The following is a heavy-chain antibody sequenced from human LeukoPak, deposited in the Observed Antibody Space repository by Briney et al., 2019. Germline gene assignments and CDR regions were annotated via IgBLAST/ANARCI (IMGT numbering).Heavy chain of an antibody. CDR1: GYTFTSYG. V-gene: IGHV1-18*01. J-gene: IGHJ5*02. D-gene: IGHD3-3*01. Sequence: GASVKVSCKASGYTFTSYGISWVRQAPGQGLEWMGWISAYNGNTNYAQKLQGRVTTTTDTSTSTAYMELRSLRSDDTAVYYCARETPGRYYDFWSGYYSFDPWGQGTLVTVSS. CDR2: ISAYNGNT. CDR3: ARETPGRYYDFWSGYYSFDP.